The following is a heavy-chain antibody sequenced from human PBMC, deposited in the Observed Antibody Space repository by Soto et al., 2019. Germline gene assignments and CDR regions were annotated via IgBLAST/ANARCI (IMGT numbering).Heavy chain of an antibody. CDR3: AKGDSSSSSVVRYYYYGMDV. CDR2: ISYDGSNK. J-gene: IGHJ6*02. D-gene: IGHD6-6*01. Sequence: GSLRLSCAASGFTFSSYGMHWVRQAPGKGLEWVAVISYDGSNKYYADSVKGRFTISRDNSKNTLYLQMNSLRAEDTAVYYCAKGDSSSSSVVRYYYYGMDVWGQGTTVTVSS. V-gene: IGHV3-30*18. CDR1: GFTFSSYG.